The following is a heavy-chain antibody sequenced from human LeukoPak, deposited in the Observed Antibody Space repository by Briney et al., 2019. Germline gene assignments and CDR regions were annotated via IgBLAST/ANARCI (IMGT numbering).Heavy chain of an antibody. CDR3: ARQGGSSSPYYYYYMDV. V-gene: IGHV4-38-2*01. J-gene: IGHJ6*03. CDR1: GYSISSGYY. CDR2: IYRSGST. D-gene: IGHD6-13*01. Sequence: SETLSLTCAVSGYSISSGYYWGWFRQPPGTGLEWIGTIYRSGSTYSNPSLKSRLTISVDTSKNQFSLKLNSLTAADTAVYYCARQGGSSSPYYYYYMDVWGKGTTVTVPS.